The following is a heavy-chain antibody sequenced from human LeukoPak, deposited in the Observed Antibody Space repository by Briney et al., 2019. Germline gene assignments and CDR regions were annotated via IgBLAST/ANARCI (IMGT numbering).Heavy chain of an antibody. CDR3: ARAYGSGSYYNSPGYYYYGMDV. J-gene: IGHJ6*02. D-gene: IGHD3-10*01. CDR2: IYYSGST. V-gene: IGHV4-59*01. CDR1: GGSISSYY. Sequence: SETLSLTCTVSGGSISSYYWSWIRQPPGKGLEWIGYIYYSGSTNYNPSLKSRVTISVDTSKSQFSLKLSSVTAADTAVYYCARAYGSGSYYNSPGYYYYGMDVWGQGTTVTVSS.